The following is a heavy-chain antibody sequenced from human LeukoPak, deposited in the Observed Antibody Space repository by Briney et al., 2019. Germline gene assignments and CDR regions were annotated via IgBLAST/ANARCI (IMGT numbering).Heavy chain of an antibody. Sequence: ASVKVSCKASGYTFTSYGISWVRQAPGQGLEWMGWINPNSGGTNYAQKFQGRVTMTRDTSISTAYMELSRLRSDDTAVYYCAQGRLPTSVDYYYYYMDVWGKGTTVTVSS. CDR2: INPNSGGT. CDR3: AQGRLPTSVDYYYYYMDV. J-gene: IGHJ6*03. CDR1: GYTFTSYG. D-gene: IGHD5-12*01. V-gene: IGHV1-2*02.